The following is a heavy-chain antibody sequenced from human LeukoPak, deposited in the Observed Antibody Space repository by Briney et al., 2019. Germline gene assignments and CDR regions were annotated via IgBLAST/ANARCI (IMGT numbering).Heavy chain of an antibody. CDR1: GGSITTRSYY. J-gene: IGHJ5*02. CDR3: ARDPGADYDSSGYLNWFDP. V-gene: IGHV4-39*07. CDR2: MHHSGST. Sequence: KPSETLSLTCTVSGGSITTRSYYWGWIRQPPGKGLEWIGSMHHSGSTYYNPSLKSRVTTSVDTSKNQFSLKPSSVTAADTAVYYCARDPGADYDSSGYLNWFDPWGQGTLVTVSS. D-gene: IGHD3-22*01.